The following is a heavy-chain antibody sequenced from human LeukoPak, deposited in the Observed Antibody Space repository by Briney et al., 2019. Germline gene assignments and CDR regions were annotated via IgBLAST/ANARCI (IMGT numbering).Heavy chain of an antibody. CDR1: GGSISSSSYY. D-gene: IGHD4-17*01. J-gene: IGHJ4*02. V-gene: IGHV4-39*07. CDR2: IYYSGST. Sequence: PSETLSLTCTVSGGSISSSSYYWGWIRQPPGKGLEWIGSIYYSGSTYYNPSLKSRVTISVDTSKNQFSLKLSSVTAADTAVYYCARDLRFYGDYGLFDYWGQGTLVTVSS. CDR3: ARDLRFYGDYGLFDY.